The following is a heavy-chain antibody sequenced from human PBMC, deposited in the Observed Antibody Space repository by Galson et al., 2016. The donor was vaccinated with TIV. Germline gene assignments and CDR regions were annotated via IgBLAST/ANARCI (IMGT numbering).Heavy chain of an antibody. D-gene: IGHD6-25*01. Sequence: SLRLSCATSGFTFTSYAFAWVRQAPGQGLEWVSSISVSGGNTFYADSVKGRFTASRDNSNNIFYLQMNALRAEDSALYYCAKDHPSSGWPAFDYWGQGTLVSVSS. V-gene: IGHV3-23*01. CDR3: AKDHPSSGWPAFDY. CDR2: ISVSGGNT. CDR1: GFTFTSYA. J-gene: IGHJ4*02.